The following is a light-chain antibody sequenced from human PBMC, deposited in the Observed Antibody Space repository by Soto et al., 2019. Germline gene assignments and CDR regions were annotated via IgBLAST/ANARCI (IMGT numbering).Light chain of an antibody. J-gene: IGKJ1*01. CDR2: KAS. CDR3: QHYNSYPWT. V-gene: IGKV1-5*03. CDR1: QSISSW. Sequence: DIQMTQSPSILSASVGDRVTLACRASQSISSWLAWYQQKPGKAPNFLIYKASHLESGVPSRFSGSGAGTEFTLTISSLQPGDFATYYCQHYNSYPWTFGQGTKVDIK.